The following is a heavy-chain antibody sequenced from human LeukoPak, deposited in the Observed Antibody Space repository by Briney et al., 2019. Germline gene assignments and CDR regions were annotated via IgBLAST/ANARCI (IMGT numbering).Heavy chain of an antibody. CDR1: GGSFSGYY. D-gene: IGHD1-26*01. V-gene: IGHV4-34*01. CDR3: ASYSGSQNYFDY. Sequence: SETLSLTCAVYGGSFSGYYWSWIRQPPGKGLEWIGEINHSGSTNYNPSLKSRVTISVDTSKNQFSLKLSSVTAADTAVYYCASYSGSQNYFDYWGQGTLVTVSS. J-gene: IGHJ4*02. CDR2: INHSGST.